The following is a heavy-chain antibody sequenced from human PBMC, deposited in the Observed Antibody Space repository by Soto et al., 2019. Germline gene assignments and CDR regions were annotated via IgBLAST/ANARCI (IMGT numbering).Heavy chain of an antibody. CDR2: IHHSGST. CDR3: ARESSGNYLSPVVF. CDR1: GYSISSGYY. Sequence: PSETMSLTCVVSGYSISSGYYWGWIRQPPGKGLEWIASIHHSGSTYYTPSLKSRVTISVDTSTNQFSLKLTSVTAADTAVYYCARESSGNYLSPVVFCGKGTLVTVSS. J-gene: IGHJ4*02. V-gene: IGHV4-38-2*02. D-gene: IGHD1-26*01.